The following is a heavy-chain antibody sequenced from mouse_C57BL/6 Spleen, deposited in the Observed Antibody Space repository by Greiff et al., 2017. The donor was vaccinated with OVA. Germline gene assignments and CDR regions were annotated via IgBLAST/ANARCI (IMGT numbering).Heavy chain of an antibody. D-gene: IGHD1-1*01. Sequence: EVQLQQSGPELVKPGASVKISCKASGYSFTGYYMNWVKQSPEKSLEWIGEINPSTGGTTYNQKFKAKATLTVDKSSSTAYMQLKSLTSEDSAVYYCARAPITTVVAGAMDYWGQGTSVTVSS. CDR3: ARAPITTVVAGAMDY. CDR2: INPSTGGT. CDR1: GYSFTGYY. V-gene: IGHV1-42*01. J-gene: IGHJ4*01.